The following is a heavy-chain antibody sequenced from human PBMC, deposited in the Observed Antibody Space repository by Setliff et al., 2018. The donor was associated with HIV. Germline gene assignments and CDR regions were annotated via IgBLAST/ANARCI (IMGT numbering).Heavy chain of an antibody. Sequence: SETLSLTCTVSGGSINISTYYWAWIRQPPGKGLEWIGTIYYSASTYYNPSLKSRATISVDTSKNQFSLKLSSVTAADTAVYYCIIAYSSGWLAPMGFDSWGQGTLVTVSS. J-gene: IGHJ4*02. CDR2: IYYSAST. D-gene: IGHD6-19*01. CDR3: IIAYSSGWLAPMGFDS. CDR1: GGSINISTYY. V-gene: IGHV4-39*01.